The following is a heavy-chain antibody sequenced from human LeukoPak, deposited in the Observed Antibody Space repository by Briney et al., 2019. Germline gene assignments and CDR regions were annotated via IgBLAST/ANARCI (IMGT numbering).Heavy chain of an antibody. J-gene: IGHJ4*02. D-gene: IGHD3-10*01. V-gene: IGHV1-2*02. CDR3: ARLPRITMVRGVAKYYFDY. CDR1: GYTFTGYY. CDR2: INPNSGGT. Sequence: ASVKVSCKASGYTFTGYYMHWVRQAPGQGLEWMGWINPNSGGTKYAQKFQGRVTMTRDTSISTAYMELSRLRSDDTAVYYCARLPRITMVRGVAKYYFDYWGQGTLVTVSS.